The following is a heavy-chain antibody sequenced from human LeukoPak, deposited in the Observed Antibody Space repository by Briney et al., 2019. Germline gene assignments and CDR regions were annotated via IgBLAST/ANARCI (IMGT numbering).Heavy chain of an antibody. D-gene: IGHD3-3*01. CDR1: GFTFSSYS. Sequence: NRGGSLRLSCAASGFTFSSYSMNWVRQAPGKGLEWASSISSSSSYIYYADSVKGRFTISRDNAKNSLYLQMNSLRAEDTAVYYCARDSYDFCSGYHYYYYYGMDVWGQGTTVTVSS. J-gene: IGHJ6*02. CDR2: ISSSSSYI. CDR3: ARDSYDFCSGYHYYYYYGMDV. V-gene: IGHV3-21*01.